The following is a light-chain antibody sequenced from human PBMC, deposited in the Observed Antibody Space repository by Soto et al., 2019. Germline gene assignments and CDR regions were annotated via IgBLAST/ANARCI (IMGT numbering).Light chain of an antibody. J-gene: IGKJ1*01. CDR2: DAS. CDR3: QQFNSYPWT. Sequence: AIQLTQSPSSLSASVGDRVTITCRASQGISSALAWYQQKPGKAPKVLIYDASSLESGVPSRFSGIGSGTDFTLTISSLQPEDFATYYCQQFNSYPWTFGQGTKVEIK. CDR1: QGISSA. V-gene: IGKV1-13*02.